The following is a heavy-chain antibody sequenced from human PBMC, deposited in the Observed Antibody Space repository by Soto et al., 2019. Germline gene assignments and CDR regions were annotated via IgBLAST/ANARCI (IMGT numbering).Heavy chain of an antibody. Sequence: PSETLSLTCAVYGGSFSGYYWSWIRQPPGKGLEWIGEINHSGSTNYNPSLKSRVTISVDTSKDQFSLKLSSVTAADTAVYYCARGGSSGWYRMNWFDPWGQGTLVTVSS. D-gene: IGHD6-19*01. CDR2: INHSGST. J-gene: IGHJ5*02. CDR1: GGSFSGYY. CDR3: ARGGSSGWYRMNWFDP. V-gene: IGHV4-34*01.